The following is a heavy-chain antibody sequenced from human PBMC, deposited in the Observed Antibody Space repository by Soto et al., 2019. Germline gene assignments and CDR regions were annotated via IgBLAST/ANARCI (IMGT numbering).Heavy chain of an antibody. Sequence: QVQLVQSGAEVKKPGSSVKVSCKASGGTFSSYAISWVRQAPGQGLEWMGGIIPIFGTANYAQKFQGRVTIPADESTSTAYMELSSLRSEDTAVYYCARGSGVGATFYYYYGMDVWGQGTTVTVSS. J-gene: IGHJ6*02. CDR3: ARGSGVGATFYYYYGMDV. D-gene: IGHD1-26*01. V-gene: IGHV1-69*01. CDR1: GGTFSSYA. CDR2: IIPIFGTA.